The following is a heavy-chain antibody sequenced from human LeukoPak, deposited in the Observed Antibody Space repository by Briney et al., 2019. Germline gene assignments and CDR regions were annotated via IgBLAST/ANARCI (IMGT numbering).Heavy chain of an antibody. J-gene: IGHJ6*02. Sequence: SETLSLTCTVSGDSISSYYWSWIRQPPGKELEWIWYIYYSGSTYYNPSLKSRVTISVDTSEHQFSLKLSSVTAADTAVYYCARVVYSLTGMDVWGQGTTVTVSS. D-gene: IGHD6-13*01. CDR2: IYYSGST. V-gene: IGHV4-59*01. CDR3: ARVVYSLTGMDV. CDR1: GDSISSYY.